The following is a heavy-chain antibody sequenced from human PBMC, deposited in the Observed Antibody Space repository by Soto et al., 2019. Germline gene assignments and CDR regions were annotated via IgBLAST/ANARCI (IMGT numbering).Heavy chain of an antibody. CDR1: GFTLSEYW. CDR2: LKGDASST. CDR3: ARGARGYYYMDV. V-gene: IGHV3-74*01. J-gene: IGHJ6*03. Sequence: GGSLRLSCAASGFTLSEYWMHWVRQAPGKGLVWVSRLKGDASSTNYADSVKGRFTISRDNAKNTAYLEIDSLRAEDTAVYYCARGARGYYYMDVWGKGTTVTVSS. D-gene: IGHD3-3*01.